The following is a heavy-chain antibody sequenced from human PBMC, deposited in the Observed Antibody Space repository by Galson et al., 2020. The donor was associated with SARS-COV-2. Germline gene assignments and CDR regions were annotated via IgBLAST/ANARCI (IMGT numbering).Heavy chain of an antibody. CDR2: ISYDGSNK. V-gene: IGHV3-30*03. Sequence: QAGGSLRLSCAASGFTFRNFGMHWVRQAPGKGLEWVTIISYDGSNKYYADSVKGRFTISRDNSKNTLYLQMNSLRGEDTAVYYCARGGYYQCDDWGQGTLVTVSS. CDR3: ARGGYYQCDD. CDR1: GFTFRNFG. J-gene: IGHJ4*02. D-gene: IGHD3-22*01.